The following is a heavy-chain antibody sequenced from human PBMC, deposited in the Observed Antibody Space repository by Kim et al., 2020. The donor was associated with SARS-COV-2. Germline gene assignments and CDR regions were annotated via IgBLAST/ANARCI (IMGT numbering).Heavy chain of an antibody. Sequence: SETLSLTCTVSGGSFSIYYWSWIRQPPGKGLEWIGYIYYSGSTNYNPSLKSRVTISIDTSKNQFSLQLSSVTAADTAVYYCVRLRGSAYSYAIDYWGQGTLVTVSS. J-gene: IGHJ4*02. CDR3: VRLRGSAYSYAIDY. CDR1: GGSFSIYY. V-gene: IGHV4-59*13. CDR2: IYYSGST. D-gene: IGHD5-18*01.